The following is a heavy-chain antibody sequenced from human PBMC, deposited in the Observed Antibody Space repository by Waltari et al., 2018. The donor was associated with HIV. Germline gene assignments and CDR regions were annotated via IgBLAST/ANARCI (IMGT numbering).Heavy chain of an antibody. CDR2: MYNSGTT. V-gene: IGHV4-39*01. Sequence: QLHLQESGPGLVKPSETLALTGTVSGGSITSTDFYWAWIRQPPGKGLEWIGLMYNSGTTDYNPSLKSLVSMSRDTSKNRFSLRLHSVTAADTAIYYCARRGDGFNQHARLDHWGPGTLVTVSS. CDR1: GGSITSTDFY. J-gene: IGHJ4*02. D-gene: IGHD2-2*01. CDR3: ARRGDGFNQHARLDH.